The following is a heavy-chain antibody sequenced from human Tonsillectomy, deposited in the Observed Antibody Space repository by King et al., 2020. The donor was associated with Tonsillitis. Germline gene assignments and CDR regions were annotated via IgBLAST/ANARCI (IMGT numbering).Heavy chain of an antibody. CDR2: IKQDGSEK. Sequence: QLVQSGGGLVQPGGSLRLSCAASGFIFSTCWMSWVRQAPGKGLECVANIKQDGSEKHYVDSVKGRFTISRDNAKNSLYLQMDSLRAEDTAVYYCAVLEPYSDYGMDVWGQGTTVTVSS. J-gene: IGHJ6*02. D-gene: IGHD1-1*01. V-gene: IGHV3-7*01. CDR3: AVLEPYSDYGMDV. CDR1: GFIFSTCW.